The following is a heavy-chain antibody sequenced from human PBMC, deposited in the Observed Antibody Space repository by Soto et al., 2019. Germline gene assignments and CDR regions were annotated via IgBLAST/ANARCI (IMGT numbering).Heavy chain of an antibody. J-gene: IGHJ4*02. CDR2: ISWNSGSI. Sequence: PGGSLRLSCAASGFTFDDYAMHWVRQAPGKGLEWVSGISWNSGSIGYADSVKGRFTISRDNAKNSLYLQMNSLRAEDTALYYCAKKYSYSSWSPFDYWGQGTLVTVSS. D-gene: IGHD6-6*01. CDR3: AKKYSYSSWSPFDY. V-gene: IGHV3-9*01. CDR1: GFTFDDYA.